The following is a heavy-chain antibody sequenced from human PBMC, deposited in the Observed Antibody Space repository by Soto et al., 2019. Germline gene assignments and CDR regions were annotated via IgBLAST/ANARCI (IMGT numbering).Heavy chain of an antibody. D-gene: IGHD3-10*01. CDR3: ARPDEGSYFSNHHYYYALDV. V-gene: IGHV1-69*18. CDR2: IVPIFGTT. Sequence: QVQLLQSGAEVKKPGSSVKVSCTVSGGIFRRYAISWVRQAPGQGLEWLGRIVPIFGTTNYAQKFQGRVTITADESTSTAYMDMSSLRSDDTAVYYCARPDEGSYFSNHHYYYALDVWGQGTTVTVSS. J-gene: IGHJ6*02. CDR1: GGIFRRYA.